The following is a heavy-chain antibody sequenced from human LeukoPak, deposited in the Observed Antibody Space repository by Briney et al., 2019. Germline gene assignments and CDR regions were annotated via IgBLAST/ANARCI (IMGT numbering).Heavy chain of an antibody. CDR3: LQGSGFYFNY. Sequence: GGSLRLSCAVSGLTLSNVWMNWVRQAPGKGLEWVGLIKRKSDGGTTEFAAPVKGRFTISRDDSKNTLYLQMDSLTSEDTAVYYCLQGSGFYFNYWGQGTLVTVSS. V-gene: IGHV3-15*07. CDR2: IKRKSDGGTT. J-gene: IGHJ4*02. CDR1: GLTLSNVW. D-gene: IGHD3-3*01.